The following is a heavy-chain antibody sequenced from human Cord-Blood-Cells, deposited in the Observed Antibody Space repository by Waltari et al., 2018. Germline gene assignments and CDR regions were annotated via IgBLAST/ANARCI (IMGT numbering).Heavy chain of an antibody. Sequence: QVQLQESGPGLVKPSETLSLTCTVSGGSISSYYWSWIRQPPGKGLEWIGYIYYSGSTNYNPSLKSRVTISVDTSKNQFSLKLSSVTAADTAVYYCARDVRSSGGMYFDYWGQGTLVTVSS. CDR2: IYYSGST. D-gene: IGHD6-6*01. CDR1: GGSISSYY. J-gene: IGHJ4*02. CDR3: ARDVRSSGGMYFDY. V-gene: IGHV4-59*01.